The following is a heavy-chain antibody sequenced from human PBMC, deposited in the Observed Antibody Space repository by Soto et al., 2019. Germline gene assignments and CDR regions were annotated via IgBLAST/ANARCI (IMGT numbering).Heavy chain of an antibody. Sequence: QVQLVQSGAEVKKPGASVKVSCKASGYSFTTYGISWVRQAPGQGLEWLGWINAYNGYTNYAQKLQGRVTMTTDTSSNTAYMELRSPKSADTAVYYCARLYCGADNCYGWFDPWGQGTLVTVSS. CDR1: GYSFTTYG. CDR3: ARLYCGADNCYGWFDP. CDR2: INAYNGYT. V-gene: IGHV1-18*01. D-gene: IGHD2-21*01. J-gene: IGHJ5*02.